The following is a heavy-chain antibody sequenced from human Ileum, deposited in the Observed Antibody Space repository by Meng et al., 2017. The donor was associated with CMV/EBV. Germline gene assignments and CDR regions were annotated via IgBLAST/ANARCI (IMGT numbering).Heavy chain of an antibody. Sequence: VRLQGSGPGLVKPSQTLSLTCTVSGGSITSGNYYWSWSRQPPGRGLEWIGYIYYSGSPYYKPSLKSRVTISLDTSKNQFSLNLRSVTATDSAVYYCVRQVVAASFDYWGQGALVTVSS. J-gene: IGHJ4*02. CDR1: GGSITSGNYY. CDR2: IYYSGSP. CDR3: VRQVVAASFDY. D-gene: IGHD2-15*01. V-gene: IGHV4-30-4*08.